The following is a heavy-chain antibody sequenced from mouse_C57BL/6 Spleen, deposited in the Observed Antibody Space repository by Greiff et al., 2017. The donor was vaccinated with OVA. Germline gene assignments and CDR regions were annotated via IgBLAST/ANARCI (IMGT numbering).Heavy chain of an antibody. Sequence: EVHLVESGGGLVKTGGSLKLSCAASGFTFSSYAMSWVRQTPEKRLEWVATISDGGSYTYYPDNVKGRFTISRDNAKNNLYLQMSHLKSEDTAMYYCARSGEEGSGYLYYAMDYWGQGTSVTVSS. J-gene: IGHJ4*01. CDR2: ISDGGSYT. CDR3: ARSGEEGSGYLYYAMDY. CDR1: GFTFSSYA. V-gene: IGHV5-4*01. D-gene: IGHD3-2*02.